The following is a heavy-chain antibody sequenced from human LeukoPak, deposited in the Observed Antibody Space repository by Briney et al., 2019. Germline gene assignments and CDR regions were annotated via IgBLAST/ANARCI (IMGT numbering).Heavy chain of an antibody. CDR2: ISYDGSNK. J-gene: IGHJ4*02. CDR1: GFTFSSYA. CDR3: AKDTRGVSWPTQLDY. Sequence: GGSLRLSCAAPGFTFSSYAMHWVRQAPGKGLEWVAVISYDGSNKYYADSVKGRFTISRDNSKNTLYLQMNSLRAEDTAVYYCAKDTRGVSWPTQLDYWGQGTLVTVSS. D-gene: IGHD2-2*01. V-gene: IGHV3-30*04.